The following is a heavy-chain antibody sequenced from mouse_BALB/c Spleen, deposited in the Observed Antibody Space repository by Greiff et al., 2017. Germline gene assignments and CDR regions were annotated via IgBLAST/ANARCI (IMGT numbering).Heavy chain of an antibody. CDR2: IDPENGDT. CDR3: NARDCAY. V-gene: IGHV14-4*02. J-gene: IGHJ3*01. Sequence: VQLQQSGAELVRSGASVKLSCTASGFNIKDYYMHWVKQRPEQGLEWIGWIDPENGDTEYAPKFQGKATMTADTSSNTAYLQISSLTSEDTAVYYCNARDCAYWGQGTLVTVSA. CDR1: GFNIKDYY. D-gene: IGHD3-3*01.